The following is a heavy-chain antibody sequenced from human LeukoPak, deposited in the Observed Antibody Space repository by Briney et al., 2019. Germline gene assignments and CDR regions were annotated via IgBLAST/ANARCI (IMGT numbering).Heavy chain of an antibody. CDR2: IDTNTGSP. D-gene: IGHD3-22*01. CDR3: VRGIDTTGYFNY. V-gene: IGHV7-4-1*02. CDR1: GYTFTTYP. J-gene: IGHJ4*02. Sequence: ASVKVSCKASGYTFTTYPINWVRQAPGQGLEWMGWIDTNTGSPTYAQGLTGRFVFSSDTSVSTAFLQINSLKAEDTALYYCVRGIDTTGYFNYWGQGTLVTVSS.